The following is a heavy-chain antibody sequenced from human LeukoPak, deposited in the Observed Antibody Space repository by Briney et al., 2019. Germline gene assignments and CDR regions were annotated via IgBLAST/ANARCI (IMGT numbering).Heavy chain of an antibody. D-gene: IGHD3-3*01. Sequence: GGSLGLSCEASGITFSSYDMSWVRQAPGKGLEWISAISDRGKTDYADSVKGRFTISRDNSKNTLYLQLSSLRAEDTAMYCCAKLPTIFGVADSFDIWGQGTFVTVSS. J-gene: IGHJ3*02. CDR3: AKLPTIFGVADSFDI. V-gene: IGHV3-23*01. CDR2: ISDRGKT. CDR1: GITFSSYD.